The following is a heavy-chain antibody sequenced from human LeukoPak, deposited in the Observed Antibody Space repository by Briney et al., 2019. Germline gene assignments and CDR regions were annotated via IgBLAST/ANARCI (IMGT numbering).Heavy chain of an antibody. V-gene: IGHV3-7*01. J-gene: IGHJ4*02. CDR3: AKDAAVGSSGYYYVPPLYYFHY. CDR2: IKDDGSET. D-gene: IGHD3-22*01. Sequence: GSLRLSCAASGFTFSDYWMTGVRQAPGKGLQWVANIKDDGSETYYVDSVKGRFTISRDNAKNSLYLQMNSLRAEDTAVYYCAKDAAVGSSGYYYVPPLYYFHYWGQGTLVTVSS. CDR1: GFTFSDYW.